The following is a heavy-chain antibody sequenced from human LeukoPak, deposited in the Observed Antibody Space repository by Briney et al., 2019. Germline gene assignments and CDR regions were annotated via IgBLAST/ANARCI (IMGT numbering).Heavy chain of an antibody. CDR2: IRSRTYGGTT. D-gene: IGHD3-16*02. J-gene: IGHJ4*02. V-gene: IGHV3-49*04. CDR3: TRAARRDYVWGSFRPPFDY. Sequence: PGGSLRLSCKPSGFTFGDYAMSCVRLAPGKGLEWIGFIRSRTYGGTTEYAASVKGRFTISRDDSKSIAYLQMNSLKTEDTAVYYCTRAARRDYVWGSFRPPFDYWGQGTLVTVSS. CDR1: GFTFGDYA.